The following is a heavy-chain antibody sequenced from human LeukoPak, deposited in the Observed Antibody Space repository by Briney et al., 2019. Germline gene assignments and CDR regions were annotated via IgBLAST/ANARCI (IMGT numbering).Heavy chain of an antibody. V-gene: IGHV3-21*01. J-gene: IGHJ6*03. D-gene: IGHD3-10*01. Sequence: GGSLRLSCAASGFTFSGYSMNWVRQAPGKGLEWVSSISSSSSYIYYADSVKGRFTISRDNAKNSLYLQMNSLRAEDTAVYYCARDQGFGELFHYYYYYMDVWGKGTTVTISS. CDR3: ARDQGFGELFHYYYYYMDV. CDR2: ISSSSSYI. CDR1: GFTFSGYS.